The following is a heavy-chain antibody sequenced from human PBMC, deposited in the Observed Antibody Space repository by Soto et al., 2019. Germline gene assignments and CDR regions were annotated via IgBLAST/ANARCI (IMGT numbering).Heavy chain of an antibody. Sequence: QLQLKESGPRLVKPSQTLSLTCTVSDGSIKSDYYWAWVRQFPGGGLQWMGYKYYSGATDSDPSLERRVFFSVDMSKNQFSLNLTSVTVADTAVYYCASGRPNYFYYGLDVWGQGIPVTVSS. CDR1: DGSIKSDYY. CDR3: ASGRPNYFYYGLDV. CDR2: KYYSGAT. D-gene: IGHD1-26*01. J-gene: IGHJ6*02. V-gene: IGHV4-30-4*01.